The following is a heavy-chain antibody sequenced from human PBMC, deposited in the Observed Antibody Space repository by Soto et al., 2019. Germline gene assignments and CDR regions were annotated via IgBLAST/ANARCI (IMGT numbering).Heavy chain of an antibody. J-gene: IGHJ4*02. CDR2: INYSGST. Sequence: QVQLQESGPGLVKPSQTLSLTCTVSGGSISSGGYYWRRIRQHPGKGLEWIGYINYSGSTYYTPSLKSRVTISQDTSKNQFSLKLSSVTAADTAVYYCYAGCYQNHVMGSFDYWGQGTLVTVSS. CDR1: GGSISSGGYY. D-gene: IGHD3-16*01. CDR3: YAGCYQNHVMGSFDY. V-gene: IGHV4-31*03.